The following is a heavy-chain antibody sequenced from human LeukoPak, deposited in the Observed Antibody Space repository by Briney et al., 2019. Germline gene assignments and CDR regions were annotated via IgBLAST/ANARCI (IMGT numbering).Heavy chain of an antibody. V-gene: IGHV3-7*01. CDR1: GFTFSNYW. D-gene: IGHD1-7*01. CDR2: VKQDGSEK. CDR3: AREDDWNYEDY. Sequence: GGSLRLSCAASGFTFSNYWMSWVRQAPGKGLEWVANVKQDGSEKNYVNSVKGRFTISRDNAKNSLYLQMNSLRAEDTAIYYCAREDDWNYEDYWGQGTLVTVSS. J-gene: IGHJ4*02.